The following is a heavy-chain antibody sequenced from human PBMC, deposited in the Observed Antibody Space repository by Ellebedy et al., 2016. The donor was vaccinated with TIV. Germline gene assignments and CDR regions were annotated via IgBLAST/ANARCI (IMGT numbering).Heavy chain of an antibody. Sequence: PGGSLRLSCEGSGYCFTNYWISWVRQMPGKGLEWMGRIDPSDSYTNYRPSFQGHVTFSVDKSISTAFLHWSSLKASDTAMYYCARHCLETGSTNCYDYWGQGTLVTVSS. J-gene: IGHJ4*02. CDR1: GYCFTNYW. CDR3: ARHCLETGSTNCYDY. V-gene: IGHV5-10-1*01. D-gene: IGHD2-2*01. CDR2: IDPSDSYT.